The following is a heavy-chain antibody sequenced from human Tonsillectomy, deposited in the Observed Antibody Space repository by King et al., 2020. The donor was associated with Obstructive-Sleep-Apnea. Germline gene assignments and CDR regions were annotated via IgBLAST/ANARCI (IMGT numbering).Heavy chain of an antibody. V-gene: IGHV4-31*03. CDR3: ARITDYFHS. D-gene: IGHD3-10*01. CDR2: IYPSGST. Sequence: VQLQESGPGLVKPSQTLSLTCTVSGGSISRGGYYWSWVRQPPGKGLEWVSHIYPSGSTYYNPSLKSRVTISVHTSKNQFSLKLISVTAADAAVYFCARITDYFHSWGQGTLVTVSS. J-gene: IGHJ4*02. CDR1: GGSISRGGYY.